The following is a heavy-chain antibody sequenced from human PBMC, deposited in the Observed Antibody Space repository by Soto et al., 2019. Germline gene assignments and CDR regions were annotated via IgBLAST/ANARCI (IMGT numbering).Heavy chain of an antibody. CDR2: IYYSGST. D-gene: IGHD3-22*01. CDR1: GGSISSGDYY. Sequence: SETLSLTCTVSGGSISSGDYYWSWIRQPPGKGLEWIGYIYYSGSTYYNPSLKSRVTISVDTSKNQFSLKLSSVTAADTAVYYCARKYYYDSSGYPLLPDDAFDIWGQGTMVTVSS. V-gene: IGHV4-30-4*01. J-gene: IGHJ3*02. CDR3: ARKYYYDSSGYPLLPDDAFDI.